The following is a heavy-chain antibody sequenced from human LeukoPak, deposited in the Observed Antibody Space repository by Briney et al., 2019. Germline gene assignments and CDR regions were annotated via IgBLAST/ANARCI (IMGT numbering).Heavy chain of an antibody. J-gene: IGHJ4*02. Sequence: ASVKVSCKASGYTFTGYYMHWVRQAPGQGLEWMGWINPNSGGTNYAQKFQGWVTMTRDTSISTAYMELSRLRSEDTAVYYCATEGRGDLALPFDYWGQGTLVTVSS. V-gene: IGHV1-2*04. CDR1: GYTFTGYY. CDR3: ATEGRGDLALPFDY. CDR2: INPNSGGT. D-gene: IGHD3-10*01.